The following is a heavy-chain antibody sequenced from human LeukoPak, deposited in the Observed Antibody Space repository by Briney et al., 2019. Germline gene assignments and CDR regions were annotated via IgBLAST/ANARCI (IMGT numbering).Heavy chain of an antibody. J-gene: IGHJ4*02. CDR3: TRDHITSWQIDF. V-gene: IGHV3-66*01. CDR2: IYSGGST. D-gene: IGHD2-2*01. CDR1: GFTVSSNY. Sequence: GGSLRLSCAASGFTVSSNYMSWVRQAPGKGLEWVSVIYSGGSTYYADSVKGRFTISRDNSKNTLYLQMNSLRVEDTAVYYCTRDHITSWQIDFWGQGTMVTVSS.